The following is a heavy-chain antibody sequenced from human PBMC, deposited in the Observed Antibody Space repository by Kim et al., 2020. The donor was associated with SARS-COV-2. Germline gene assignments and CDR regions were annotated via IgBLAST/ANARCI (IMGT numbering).Heavy chain of an antibody. Sequence: GRSLRLSCAASGFTFSSYGMHWVRQAPGKGLEWVAVISYDGSNKYYADSVKGRFTISRDNSKNTLYLQMNSLRAEDTAVYYCARDLSGYSYGYDYWGQGTLVTVSS. V-gene: IGHV3-33*05. CDR1: GFTFSSYG. CDR2: ISYDGSNK. J-gene: IGHJ4*02. CDR3: ARDLSGYSYGYDY. D-gene: IGHD5-18*01.